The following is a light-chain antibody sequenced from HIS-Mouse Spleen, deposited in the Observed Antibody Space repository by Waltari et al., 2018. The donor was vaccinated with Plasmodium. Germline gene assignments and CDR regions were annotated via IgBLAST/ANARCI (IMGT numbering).Light chain of an antibody. CDR3: QSYDSSLSGSWV. CDR2: GTS. Sequence: QSVLTQPPSVAGAPGPRVTISCTGSSSTIGAGHDVHWYQQLPGTAPKLLIYGTSNRPSGVPDRFSGSKSGTSASLAITGLQAEDEADYYCQSYDSSLSGSWVFGGGTKLTVL. J-gene: IGLJ3*02. V-gene: IGLV1-40*01. CDR1: SSTIGAGHD.